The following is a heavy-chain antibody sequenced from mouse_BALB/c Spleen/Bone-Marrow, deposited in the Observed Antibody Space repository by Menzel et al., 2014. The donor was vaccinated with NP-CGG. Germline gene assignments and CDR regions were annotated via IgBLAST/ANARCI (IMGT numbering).Heavy chain of an antibody. CDR1: GFNIKDTY. J-gene: IGHJ4*01. V-gene: IGHV14-3*02. CDR2: IVPANSNT. CDR3: ARWEYYAMDY. Sequence: VQLQQPGAELVKPGASVKLPCIASGFNIKDTYMHWVKQRPEQGLEWIGMIVPANSNTKYDPKFQGKATITADTSSNTAYLQLSSLTSEDTAVYYCARWEYYAMDYWGQGTSVTVSS. D-gene: IGHD4-1*01.